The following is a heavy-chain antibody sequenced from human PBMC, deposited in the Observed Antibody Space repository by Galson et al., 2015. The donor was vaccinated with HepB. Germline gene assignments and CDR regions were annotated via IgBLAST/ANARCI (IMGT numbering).Heavy chain of an antibody. V-gene: IGHV1-69*04. Sequence: SVTVSCKASGGTFSSSAINWVLQAPGRGLEWMGRIIPILDITNYAQKFQGRVTILADKSTSTAYMELSSLRSDDTAGYYCARYGYCSSSSCYNMGRDYYYGLDVWGQGTTVTVSS. J-gene: IGHJ6*02. CDR2: IIPILDIT. D-gene: IGHD2-2*02. CDR1: GGTFSSSA. CDR3: ARYGYCSSSSCYNMGRDYYYGLDV.